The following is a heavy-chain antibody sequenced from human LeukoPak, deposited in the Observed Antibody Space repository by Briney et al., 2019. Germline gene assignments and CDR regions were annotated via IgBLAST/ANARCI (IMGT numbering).Heavy chain of an antibody. CDR2: IYHSGSI. J-gene: IGHJ4*02. Sequence: SETLSLTCTVSDGXISSYYWSWIRQPPGKGLEWIGYIYHSGSISYNPSLKSRVTISIDTSKNQFSLKLSSVTAADTAVYYCARDRGGYSYLHWGQGTLVTVSS. D-gene: IGHD5-18*01. V-gene: IGHV4-59*01. CDR3: ARDRGGYSYLH. CDR1: DGXISSYY.